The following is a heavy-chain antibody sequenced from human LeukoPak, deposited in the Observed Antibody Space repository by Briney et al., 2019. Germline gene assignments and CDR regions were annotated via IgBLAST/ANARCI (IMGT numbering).Heavy chain of an antibody. Sequence: AGGSLRLSCAASGFTFSSYEMNWVRQAPGKGLEWVSYISSRGSSIYYADSVKGRSTISRDNGKNSLYLQMNSLRAEDTAVYYCVRDRLGGSHGLHRWFDPWGQGTLVTVSS. CDR2: ISSRGSSI. CDR3: VRDRLGGSHGLHRWFDP. V-gene: IGHV3-48*03. D-gene: IGHD1-26*01. J-gene: IGHJ5*02. CDR1: GFTFSSYE.